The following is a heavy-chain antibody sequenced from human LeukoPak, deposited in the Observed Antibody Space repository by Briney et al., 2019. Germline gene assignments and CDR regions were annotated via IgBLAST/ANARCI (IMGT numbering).Heavy chain of an antibody. CDR2: IYYSGST. J-gene: IGHJ1*01. CDR1: GGSISNSHYY. D-gene: IGHD2-2*01. Sequence: SETLSLTCTVSGGSISNSHYYWSWIRQPPGEGLEWIGTIYYSGSTYYNPSHPSLKSRVTISVDTSKNQFSLKLTSVTAADTAVYFRASRYCPSTSCNPLFQHWGQGTLVTVSS. CDR3: ASRYCPSTSCNPLFQH. V-gene: IGHV4-39*01.